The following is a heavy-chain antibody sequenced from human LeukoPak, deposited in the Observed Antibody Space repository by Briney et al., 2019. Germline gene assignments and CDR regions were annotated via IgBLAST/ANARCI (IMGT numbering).Heavy chain of an antibody. CDR2: INSDGSST. CDR3: ARGYSSSWYGYYYYMDV. D-gene: IGHD6-13*01. J-gene: IGHJ6*03. V-gene: IGHV3-74*01. CDR1: GFTFSSYW. Sequence: GGSLRLSCAASGFTFSSYWMHWVRQAPGKGLVWVSRINSDGSSTSYADSVKGRFTISRDNAKNTLYLQMNSLRAEDTAVYYCARGYSSSWYGYYYYMDVWGKGTTVTVSS.